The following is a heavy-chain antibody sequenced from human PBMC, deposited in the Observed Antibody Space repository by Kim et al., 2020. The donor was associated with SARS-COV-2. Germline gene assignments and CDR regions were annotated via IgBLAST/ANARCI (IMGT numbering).Heavy chain of an antibody. CDR3: ASITVVTAGYDY. Sequence: SETLSLTCAVSGGSISSGGYSWSWIRQPPGKGLEWIGYIYHSGSTYYNPSLKSRVTISVDRSKNQFSLKLSSVTAADTAVYYCASITVVTAGYDYWGQGTLVTVSS. D-gene: IGHD2-21*02. J-gene: IGHJ4*02. CDR2: IYHSGST. CDR1: GGSISSGGYS. V-gene: IGHV4-30-2*01.